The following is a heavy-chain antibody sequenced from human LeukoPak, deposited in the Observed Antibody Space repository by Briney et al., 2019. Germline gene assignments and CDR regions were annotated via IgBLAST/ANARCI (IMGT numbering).Heavy chain of an antibody. J-gene: IGHJ4*02. V-gene: IGHV3-30*18. CDR2: ISHDGSDS. D-gene: IGHD3-10*01. Sequence: PGRSLRLSCPASGFTFSSYGMHWVRQAPGKGLEGVAVISHDGSDSHYADSVRGRFTISRDNSKNTVYLQMSSLRPEDTAVYFCAKELYFGSGSYPDYWGQGTLVRVSS. CDR3: AKELYFGSGSYPDY. CDR1: GFTFSSYG.